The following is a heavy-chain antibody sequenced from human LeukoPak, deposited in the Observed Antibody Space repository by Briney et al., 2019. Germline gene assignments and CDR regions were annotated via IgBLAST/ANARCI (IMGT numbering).Heavy chain of an antibody. V-gene: IGHV3-23*01. Sequence: PGGSLRLSCAASGFTFSSYGMSWVRQAPGKGLEWVSAISGSGSSTYDADSVKGRFTISRDNSKNTLYLQMNSLRAEDTAVYYCAKTMASGWYWFDYWGQGTLVTVSS. D-gene: IGHD6-19*01. J-gene: IGHJ5*01. CDR3: AKTMASGWYWFDY. CDR2: ISGSGSST. CDR1: GFTFSSYG.